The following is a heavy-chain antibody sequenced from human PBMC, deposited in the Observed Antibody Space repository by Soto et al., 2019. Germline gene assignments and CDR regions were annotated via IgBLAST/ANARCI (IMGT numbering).Heavy chain of an antibody. Sequence: PSETLSLTCTVSGGSISSSSYYWGWIRQPPGKGLEWIGSIYYSGSTYYNPSLKSRVTISVDTSKNQFSLKLSSVTAADTAVYYCAGTSTSLRFLEWARQRPDYAVFDYWGQGTLVTVSS. CDR1: GGSISSSSYY. CDR3: AGTSTSLRFLEWARQRPDYAVFDY. D-gene: IGHD3-3*01. J-gene: IGHJ4*02. CDR2: IYYSGST. V-gene: IGHV4-39*01.